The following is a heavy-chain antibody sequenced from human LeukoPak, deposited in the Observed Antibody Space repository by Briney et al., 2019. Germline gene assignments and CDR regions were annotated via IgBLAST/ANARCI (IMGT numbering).Heavy chain of an antibody. Sequence: ASVTVSCKASGYTFTSYYMHWVRQAPGQGLEWMGIINPSGGSTSYAQKFQGRVTMTRDTSTSTVYMELSSLRSEDTAVYYCARDGYSGSLYYYGMDVWGQGTTVTVSS. D-gene: IGHD5-12*01. J-gene: IGHJ6*02. V-gene: IGHV1-46*01. CDR3: ARDGYSGSLYYYGMDV. CDR2: INPSGGST. CDR1: GYTFTSYY.